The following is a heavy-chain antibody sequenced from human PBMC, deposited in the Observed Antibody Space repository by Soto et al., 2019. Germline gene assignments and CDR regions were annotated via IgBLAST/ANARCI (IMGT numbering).Heavy chain of an antibody. J-gene: IGHJ6*02. V-gene: IGHV4-4*07. CDR3: ARGAVAGVDYGMDV. D-gene: IGHD6-19*01. CDR2: IYSSGGT. CDR1: GGSMSDYY. Sequence: SETLSLTCTVSGGSMSDYYWSWIRQRAGKGLEWIGRIYSSGGTNYNPSLKSRLTMSRDTSKRQFSLKLTSVTAADTAIYYCARGAVAGVDYGMDVWGRGTTVTVSS.